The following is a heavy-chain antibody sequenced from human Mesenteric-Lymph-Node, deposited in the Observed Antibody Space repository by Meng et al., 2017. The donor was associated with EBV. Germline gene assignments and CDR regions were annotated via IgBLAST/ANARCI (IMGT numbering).Heavy chain of an antibody. Sequence: QDLLVQSGSEVKMPGASVNVSCEASGYPFTSYAMHWVRQAPGQRLEWMGWINVGNGDTKYSQKFHGRVTITRDTSATTAYMELRSLTSEDTAVYYCARDSTGDSRRFDPWGQGTLVTVSS. V-gene: IGHV1-3*01. CDR1: GYPFTSYA. CDR2: INVGNGDT. J-gene: IGHJ5*02. CDR3: ARDSTGDSRRFDP. D-gene: IGHD3-22*01.